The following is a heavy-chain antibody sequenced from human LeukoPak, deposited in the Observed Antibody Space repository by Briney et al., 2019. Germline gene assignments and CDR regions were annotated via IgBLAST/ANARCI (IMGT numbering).Heavy chain of an antibody. CDR2: IYPGDSDT. V-gene: IGHV5-51*01. D-gene: IGHD3-3*01. J-gene: IGHJ5*02. Sequence: GESLKISCKGSGYSFTSYWIGWVRQMPGKGLEWMGIIYPGDSDTRYSPSFQGQVTISADKSISTAYLQWSSLKASDTAMYYCARLGYYDFWSGHHNWFDPWGQGTLVTVSS. CDR1: GYSFTSYW. CDR3: ARLGYYDFWSGHHNWFDP.